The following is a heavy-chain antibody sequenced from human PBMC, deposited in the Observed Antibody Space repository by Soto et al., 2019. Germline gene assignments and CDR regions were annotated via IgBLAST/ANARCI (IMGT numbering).Heavy chain of an antibody. Sequence: QVQLQQSGPGLVKPSQTLSLTCDISGDSVSSNSAAWNWIRQTPSRGLEWLGRTYYRSKWYINYAVSVKSQIACNPDTPKNSLSVHLNSVTPEATAVYYCARGSWADVTGLYYIDVWVKGTTVTVSS. V-gene: IGHV6-1*01. CDR1: GDSVSSNSAA. J-gene: IGHJ6*03. CDR3: ARGSWADVTGLYYIDV. D-gene: IGHD2-8*02. CDR2: TYYRSKWYI.